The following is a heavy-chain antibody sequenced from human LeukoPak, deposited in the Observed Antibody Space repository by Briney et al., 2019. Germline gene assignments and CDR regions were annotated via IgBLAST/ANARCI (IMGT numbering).Heavy chain of an antibody. V-gene: IGHV3-21*01. D-gene: IGHD4-17*01. CDR1: GVSIGDYA. CDR3: ARENGDYADAFDI. Sequence: GRSLRLSCTASGVSIGDYAMSWVRQAPGKGLEWVSSISSTSGYIFYADSVQGRFTISRDNAKSSLYLQMNSLRAEDTAVYYCARENGDYADAFDIWGQGTMVTVSS. J-gene: IGHJ3*02. CDR2: ISSTSGYI.